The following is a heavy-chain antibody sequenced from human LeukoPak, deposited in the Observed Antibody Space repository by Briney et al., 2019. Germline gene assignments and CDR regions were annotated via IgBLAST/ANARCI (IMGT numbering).Heavy chain of an antibody. D-gene: IGHD2-15*01. CDR1: GYTFTSYG. V-gene: IGHV1-18*01. CDR3: ARDRGATCSGGSCYSGY. J-gene: IGHJ4*02. CDR2: ISAYNGNT. Sequence: ASVKVSCKASGYTFTSYGISWVRQAPGQGLEWMGWISAYNGNTNYAQKLQGRVTMTTDTSTSPAYMELRSLRSDDTGVYYCARDRGATCSGGSCYSGYWGQGTLVTVSS.